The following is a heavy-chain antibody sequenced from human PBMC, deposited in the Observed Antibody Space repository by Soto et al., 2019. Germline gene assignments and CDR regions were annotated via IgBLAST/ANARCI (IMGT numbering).Heavy chain of an antibody. CDR2: ISSSSSYI. CDR3: ARGSYDILTGTFDY. Sequence: EVQLVESGGGLVKPGGSLRLSCAASGFTFSSYSMNWVRQAPGKGLEWVSSISSSSSYIYYADSVKGRFTISRDNDKNSLYLQMNSLRAEDTAVYYYARGSYDILTGTFDYWGQGTLVTVSS. CDR1: GFTFSSYS. V-gene: IGHV3-21*01. D-gene: IGHD3-9*01. J-gene: IGHJ4*02.